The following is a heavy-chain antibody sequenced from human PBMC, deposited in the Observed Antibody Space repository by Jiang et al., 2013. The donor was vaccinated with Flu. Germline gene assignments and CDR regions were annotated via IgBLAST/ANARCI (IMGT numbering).Heavy chain of an antibody. Sequence: AEVKKPGESLKISCKGSGYIFNTYWIAWVRQMPGKGLEWMGIIYPGDSDTRYSPSFQGQVTISADKSISTAYLQWSSLKASDTAMYYCARQVGVAAAGSHFDYWGQGTLVTVSS. V-gene: IGHV5-51*01. CDR2: IYPGDSDT. CDR1: GYIFNTYW. D-gene: IGHD6-13*01. CDR3: ARQVGVAAAGSHFDY. J-gene: IGHJ4*02.